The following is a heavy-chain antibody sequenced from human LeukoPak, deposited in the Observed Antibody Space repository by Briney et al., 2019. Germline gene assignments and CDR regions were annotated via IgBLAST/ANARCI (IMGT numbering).Heavy chain of an antibody. CDR2: IYHSGST. J-gene: IGHJ4*02. CDR3: ARDRYSGYVDY. Sequence: SETLSLTCTVSGYSISSGYYWGWIRQPPGKGLEWIGSIYHSGSTYYNPSLKSRVTKSVDTSKNQFSLKLSSVTAADTAVYYCARDRYSGYVDYWGQGTLVTVSS. CDR1: GYSISSGYY. V-gene: IGHV4-38-2*02. D-gene: IGHD5-12*01.